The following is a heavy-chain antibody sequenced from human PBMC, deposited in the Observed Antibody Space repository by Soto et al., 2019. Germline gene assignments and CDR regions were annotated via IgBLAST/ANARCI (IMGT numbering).Heavy chain of an antibody. D-gene: IGHD2-8*02. J-gene: IGHJ4*01. Sequence: GESLKISCKGSGYSFSKFWIAWVRQIPWKGLEWMGIIYPGDSDTRYSPSFQGQVTISADTSIDTAYLQWSSLKASDTAMFYCARLTGTGQYAGTFDSGGRGTLVTVSS. CDR2: IYPGDSDT. CDR1: GYSFSKFW. V-gene: IGHV5-51*01. CDR3: ARLTGTGQYAGTFDS.